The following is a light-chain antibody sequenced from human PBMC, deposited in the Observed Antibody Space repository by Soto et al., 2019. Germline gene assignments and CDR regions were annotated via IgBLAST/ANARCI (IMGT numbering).Light chain of an antibody. Sequence: QSVLTQPPSVSGAPGQRVTISCTGSSSNIGRGYDVHWYQQFPGSAPRLLLSGDSNRPSGVPDRFSGSTSGTSASLAITGLQAEDEADYYCQTFDSSLSISWVFGGGTQLTVL. J-gene: IGLJ3*02. V-gene: IGLV1-40*01. CDR3: QTFDSSLSISWV. CDR1: SSNIGRGYD. CDR2: GDS.